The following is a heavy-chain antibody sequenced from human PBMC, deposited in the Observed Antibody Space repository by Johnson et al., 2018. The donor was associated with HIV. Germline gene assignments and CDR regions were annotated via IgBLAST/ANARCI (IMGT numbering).Heavy chain of an antibody. CDR1: GFTVSSNY. V-gene: IGHV3-66*01. CDR3: AKDFYHYDSSGYSALDM. CDR2: IYSGGST. D-gene: IGHD3-22*01. J-gene: IGHJ3*02. Sequence: VQLVESGGGLVQPGGSLRLSCAASGFTVSSNYMSWVRQAPGKGLEWVSIIYSGGSTYYADSVKGRFTFSRDNSKNTLYLQMNSLTAEDTAVYYCAKDFYHYDSSGYSALDMWGQGTMVTVSS.